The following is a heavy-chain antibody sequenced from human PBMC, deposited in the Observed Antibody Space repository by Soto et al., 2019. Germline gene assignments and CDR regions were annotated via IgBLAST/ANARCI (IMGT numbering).Heavy chain of an antibody. V-gene: IGHV3-7*01. CDR3: ARDSVNYDFTTNYYYYGMDV. CDR1: GFTFSSYW. D-gene: IGHD3-3*01. J-gene: IGHJ6*02. CDR2: IKQDGSEK. Sequence: GGSLRLSCAASGFTFSSYWMSWVRQAPGKGLEWVANIKQDGSEKYYVDSVKGRFTISRDNAKNSLYLQMNSLRAEDTAVYYCARDSVNYDFTTNYYYYGMDVWGQGTTVTVSS.